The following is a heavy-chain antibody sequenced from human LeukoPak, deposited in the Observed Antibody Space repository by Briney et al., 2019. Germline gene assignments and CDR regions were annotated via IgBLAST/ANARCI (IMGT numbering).Heavy chain of an antibody. Sequence: SETLSLTCTVSSGSISGYYWSWNRQPPGKGLEWVGYISYSGSTNYNPSLKSRVTISVDTSKNQFSLKLSSVTAADTAIYYCARDGRAGSLFAYWGQGTLVTVSS. D-gene: IGHD6-19*01. CDR1: SGSISGYY. J-gene: IGHJ4*02. CDR2: ISYSGST. V-gene: IGHV4-59*01. CDR3: ARDGRAGSLFAY.